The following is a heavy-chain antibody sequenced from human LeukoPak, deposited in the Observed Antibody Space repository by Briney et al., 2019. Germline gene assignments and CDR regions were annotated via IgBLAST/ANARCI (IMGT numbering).Heavy chain of an antibody. Sequence: TQTLSLTCTVSGGSISSGGYYWSWIRQHPGKGLEWIAYIYYSGSTYYNPSLKSRVTISVDTSKNQFSLKLSSVTAADTAVYYCARASWYYFDYWGQGTLVTVSS. CDR2: IYYSGST. CDR3: ARASWYYFDY. CDR1: GGSISSGGYY. J-gene: IGHJ4*02. V-gene: IGHV4-31*03. D-gene: IGHD6-13*01.